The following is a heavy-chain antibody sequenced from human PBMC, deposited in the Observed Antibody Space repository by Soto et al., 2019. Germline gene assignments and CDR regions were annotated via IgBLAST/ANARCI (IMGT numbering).Heavy chain of an antibody. Sequence: QITLKESGPTLVKPTQTLTLTCIFSGFSFSADGVGVGWIRQPPGKALEWLALIYWDDDTRYSPSLKSRLTITKDPSKNQVVLTMTNMDPVDTATYYCAHAYGGTSWPNDAFDVWGQWTVVTVSS. CDR3: AHAYGGTSWPNDAFDV. CDR2: IYWDDDT. V-gene: IGHV2-5*02. J-gene: IGHJ3*01. D-gene: IGHD2-2*01. CDR1: GFSFSADGVG.